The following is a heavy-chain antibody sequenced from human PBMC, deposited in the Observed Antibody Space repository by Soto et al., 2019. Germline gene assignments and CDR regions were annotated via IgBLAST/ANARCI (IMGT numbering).Heavy chain of an antibody. CDR2: INHSGST. CDR3: ARGDCSSTSCYYAGTNWFDP. J-gene: IGHJ5*02. V-gene: IGHV4-34*01. CDR1: GWSFSGYY. D-gene: IGHD2-2*01. Sequence: SETLSLTCAVYGWSFSGYYWSWIRQPPGKGLEWIGEINHSGSTNYNPSLKSRVTISVDTSKNQFSLKLSSVTAADTAVYYCARGDCSSTSCYYAGTNWFDPWGQGTLVTVSS.